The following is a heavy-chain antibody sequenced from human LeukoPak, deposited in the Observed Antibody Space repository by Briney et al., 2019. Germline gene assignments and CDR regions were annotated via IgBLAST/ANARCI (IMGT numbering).Heavy chain of an antibody. CDR3: AKAPYCSGGSCYDDY. V-gene: IGHV3-30*02. CDR2: IRYDGSNK. CDR1: SSYY. J-gene: IGHJ4*02. Sequence: SSYYWGWVRQAPGKGLEWVAFIRYDGSNKYYADSVKGRFTISRDNSKNTLYLQMNSLRAEDTAVYYCAKAPYCSGGSCYDDYWGQGTLVTVSS. D-gene: IGHD2-15*01.